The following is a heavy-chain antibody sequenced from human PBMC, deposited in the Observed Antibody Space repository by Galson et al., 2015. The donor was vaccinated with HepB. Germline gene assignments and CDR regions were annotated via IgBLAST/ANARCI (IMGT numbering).Heavy chain of an antibody. CDR1: GDSVSSNSAA. V-gene: IGHV6-1*01. Sequence: CAISGDSVSSNSAAWNWIRQSPSRGLEWLGRTYYRSKWYNDYAVSVKSRITINPDTSKNQFSLKLSSVTAADTAVYYCARLTPDITGTYYFDYWGQGTLVTVSS. J-gene: IGHJ4*02. D-gene: IGHD1/OR15-1a*01. CDR2: TYYRSKWYN. CDR3: ARLTPDITGTYYFDY.